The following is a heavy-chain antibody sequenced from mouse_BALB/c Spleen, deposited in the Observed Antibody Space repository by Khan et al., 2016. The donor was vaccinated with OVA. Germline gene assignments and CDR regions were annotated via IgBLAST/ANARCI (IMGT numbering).Heavy chain of an antibody. J-gene: IGHJ3*01. D-gene: IGHD1-1*01. Sequence: EVELVESGGDLVKPGGSLKLSCAASGFTFSTYGMSWVRQTPDKRLEWVATVSTGGSYTYYPDSVKGRFIISRDNAKNTLYLQMSGLKSEDTAMVYCTRLAYYYDSEGFAYWGQGTLVTVSA. V-gene: IGHV5-6*01. CDR2: VSTGGSYT. CDR3: TRLAYYYDSEGFAY. CDR1: GFTFSTYG.